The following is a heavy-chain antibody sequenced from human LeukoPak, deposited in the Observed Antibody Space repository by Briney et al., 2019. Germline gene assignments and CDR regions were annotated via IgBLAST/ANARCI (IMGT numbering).Heavy chain of an antibody. J-gene: IGHJ4*02. D-gene: IGHD3-3*01. CDR3: ARDSVTIFGVHYFDY. V-gene: IGHV3-66*02. Sequence: GGSLRLSCAASGFTFSSNYMSWVRQAPGKGLEWVSVIYSGGSTYYADSVKGRFTISRDNSKNTLYLQMNSLRAEDTAVYYCARDSVTIFGVHYFDYWGQGTLVAVSS. CDR2: IYSGGST. CDR1: GFTFSSNY.